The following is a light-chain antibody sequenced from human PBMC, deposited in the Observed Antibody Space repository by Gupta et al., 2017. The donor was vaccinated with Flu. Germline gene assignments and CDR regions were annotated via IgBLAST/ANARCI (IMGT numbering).Light chain of an antibody. J-gene: IGLJ1*01. CDR2: SNN. Sequence: RVSISCSGSSSNIGTSTVNWYQLLPGTAPKLLIYSNNQRPSGVPDRCSGSKSGASAALAISGRQSEEEADDYCAAWDDSMNGDVFGTGTKVTVL. V-gene: IGLV1-44*01. CDR3: AAWDDSMNGDV. CDR1: SSNIGTST.